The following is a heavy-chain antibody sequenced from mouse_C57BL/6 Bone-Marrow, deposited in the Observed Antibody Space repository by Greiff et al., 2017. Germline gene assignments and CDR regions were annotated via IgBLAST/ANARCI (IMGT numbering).Heavy chain of an antibody. CDR3: ARRDDYEFAY. CDR1: GFTFSSYG. V-gene: IGHV5-6*01. J-gene: IGHJ3*01. Sequence: VQLVESGGDLVKPGGSLKLSCAASGFTFSSYGMSWVRQTPDKRLEWVATISSGGSYTYYPDSVKGRFTISRDNAKNTLYLQMSSLKSEDTAMYYCARRDDYEFAYWGQGTLVTVSA. CDR2: ISSGGSYT. D-gene: IGHD2-4*01.